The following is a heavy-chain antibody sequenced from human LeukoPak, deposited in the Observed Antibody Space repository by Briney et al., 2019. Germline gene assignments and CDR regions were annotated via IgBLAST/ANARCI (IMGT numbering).Heavy chain of an antibody. D-gene: IGHD3-22*01. CDR1: GFTFSSYA. J-gene: IGHJ5*02. Sequence: QPGGSLRLSCAASGFTFSSYAMSWVRQAPGKGLEWVSAISGSGGSTYYADSVKGRFTISRGNSKNTLYLQMNSLRAEDTAVYYCAKDATNYYDSSGYYYSWFDPWGQGTLVTVSS. CDR2: ISGSGGST. CDR3: AKDATNYYDSSGYYYSWFDP. V-gene: IGHV3-23*01.